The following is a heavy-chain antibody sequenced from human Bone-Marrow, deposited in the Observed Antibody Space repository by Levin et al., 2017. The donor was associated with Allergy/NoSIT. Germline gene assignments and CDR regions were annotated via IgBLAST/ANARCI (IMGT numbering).Heavy chain of an antibody. V-gene: IGHV3-30*04. CDR2: ISYDGSNK. CDR3: ARARGLYDSSGYLYYYYYGMDV. Sequence: GGSLRLSCAASGFTFSSYAMHWVRQAPGKGLEWVAVISYDGSNKYYADSVKGRFTISRDNSKNTLYLQMNSLRAEDTAVYYCARARGLYDSSGYLYYYYYGMDVWGQGTTVTVSS. J-gene: IGHJ6*02. D-gene: IGHD3-22*01. CDR1: GFTFSSYA.